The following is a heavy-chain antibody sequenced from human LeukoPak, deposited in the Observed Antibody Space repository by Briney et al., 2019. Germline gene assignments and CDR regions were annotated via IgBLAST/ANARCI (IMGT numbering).Heavy chain of an antibody. J-gene: IGHJ4*02. D-gene: IGHD3-22*01. V-gene: IGHV3-33*01. CDR2: IWYDGSNK. CDR1: GFTFSSYG. CDR3: ARAITMIVESGFDY. Sequence: PGRSLRLSCAASGFTFSSYGMHWVRQAPGKGLEWVAVIWYDGSNKYYADSVKGRFTISRDNSKNTLYLQMNSLRAEDTAVYYCARAITMIVESGFDYWGQGTLVTVSS.